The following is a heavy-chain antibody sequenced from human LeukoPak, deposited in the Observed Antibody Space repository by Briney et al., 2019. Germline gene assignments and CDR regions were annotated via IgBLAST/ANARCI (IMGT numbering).Heavy chain of an antibody. D-gene: IGHD6-6*01. Sequence: SETLSLTCAVYGGSFSGYYWSWIRQPPGKGLEWIGYIYTSGSTNYNPSLKSRVTISVDTSKNQFSLKLSSVTAADTAVYYCARSRIAARRWFDPWGQGTLVTVSS. J-gene: IGHJ5*02. CDR3: ARSRIAARRWFDP. V-gene: IGHV4-4*09. CDR2: IYTSGST. CDR1: GGSFSGYY.